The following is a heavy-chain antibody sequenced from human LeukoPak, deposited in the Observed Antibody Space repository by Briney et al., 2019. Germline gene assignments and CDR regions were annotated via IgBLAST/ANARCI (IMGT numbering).Heavy chain of an antibody. D-gene: IGHD4-17*01. CDR3: VRQAVSGDSGIAY. V-gene: IGHV3-74*01. CDR1: GFTFSNYW. CDR2: INPDGSSS. Sequence: PGGSLRLSCAASGFTFSNYWMHWVRQAPGKGLEWVSRINPDGSSSNYADSAKGRFTISRDTAPSTVYLQMDGLRAEDTAVFSCVRQAVSGDSGIAYWGRGVLVTVSS. J-gene: IGHJ4*02.